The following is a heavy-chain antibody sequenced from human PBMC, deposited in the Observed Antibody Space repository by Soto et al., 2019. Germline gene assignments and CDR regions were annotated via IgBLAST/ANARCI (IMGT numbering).Heavy chain of an antibody. J-gene: IGHJ6*03. D-gene: IGHD3-16*01. CDR3: AKGINYYYYYDMDV. V-gene: IGHV3-30*18. Sequence: GGSLRLSCAASGFTLSSYGMHWVRQAPGKGLEWVAVISYDGSNKYYADSVKGRFTISRDNSKNTLYLQMNSLRAEDTAVYYCAKGINYYYYYDMDVCGKGTTVTVSS. CDR1: GFTLSSYG. CDR2: ISYDGSNK.